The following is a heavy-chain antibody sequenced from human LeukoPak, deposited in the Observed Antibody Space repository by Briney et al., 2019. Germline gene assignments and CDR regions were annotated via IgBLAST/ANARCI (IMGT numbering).Heavy chain of an antibody. Sequence: SETLSLTCTVSGGSISSYYWSWIRQPAGKGLEWIGRIYTSGSTNYNPSLKSRVTMSVDTSKNQFSLKLSSVTAADTAVYYCAGEPIVVVPAASFVRAFDIWGQGTMVTVSS. CDR3: AGEPIVVVPAASFVRAFDI. CDR1: GGSISSYY. J-gene: IGHJ3*02. V-gene: IGHV4-4*07. D-gene: IGHD2-2*01. CDR2: IYTSGST.